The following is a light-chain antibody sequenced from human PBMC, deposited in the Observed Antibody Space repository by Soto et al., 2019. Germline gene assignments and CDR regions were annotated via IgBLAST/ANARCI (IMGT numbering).Light chain of an antibody. V-gene: IGKV3-20*01. CDR2: GAS. J-gene: IGKJ3*01. Sequence: EIVLTQSPGTLSLSPGERATLSCRASQSVSSSYLAWYQQKPGQAPRLLIYGASSRATGIPDRFSGSGSGTDFTLTISRLEPEDFAVYYCQHYGSSPFTFGHGTNVDIK. CDR3: QHYGSSPFT. CDR1: QSVSSSY.